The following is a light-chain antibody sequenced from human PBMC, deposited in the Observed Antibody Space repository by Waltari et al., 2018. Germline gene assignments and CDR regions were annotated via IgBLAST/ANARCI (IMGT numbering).Light chain of an antibody. J-gene: IGKJ2*01. CDR1: QTINIF. CDR3: QQSYGSPQT. Sequence: SPPPQSPTSLSPSVEARVSITCRASQTINIFLNWYQQKPGKAPKLLIYAASSLQSGVPSRFSGSGSGTDFTLTINSLQPEDFATYYCQQSYGSPQTFGQGTKLEI. CDR2: AAS. V-gene: IGKV1-39*01.